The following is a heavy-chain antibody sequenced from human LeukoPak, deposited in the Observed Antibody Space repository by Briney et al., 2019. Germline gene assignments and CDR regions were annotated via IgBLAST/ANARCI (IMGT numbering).Heavy chain of an antibody. J-gene: IGHJ4*02. CDR1: GFTFSSYG. CDR3: ARDSMVPAAMFDY. D-gene: IGHD2-2*01. V-gene: IGHV3-21*01. Sequence: GGSLRLSCAASGFTFSSYGMTWVRQAPGKGLEWVSAISGSGAGTYYADSVKGRFTISGDNAKNSLYLQMNSLRAEDTAVYYCARDSMVPAAMFDYWGQGTLVTVSS. CDR2: ISGSGAGT.